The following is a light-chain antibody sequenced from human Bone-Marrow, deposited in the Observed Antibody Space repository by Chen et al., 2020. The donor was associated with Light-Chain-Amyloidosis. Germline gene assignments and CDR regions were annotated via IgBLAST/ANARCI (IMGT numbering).Light chain of an antibody. Sequence: SSDLTQPPSVSVSPGQTASLTCSGNKLGDKYVCWYQQKAGQSPVLVIYQDTKRPSGIPERFSASNSGNTATLTISGTQAMDEADYYCQAWDLGSFVFGTGTTVTVL. J-gene: IGLJ1*01. CDR1: KLGDKY. CDR3: QAWDLGSFV. V-gene: IGLV3-1*01. CDR2: QDT.